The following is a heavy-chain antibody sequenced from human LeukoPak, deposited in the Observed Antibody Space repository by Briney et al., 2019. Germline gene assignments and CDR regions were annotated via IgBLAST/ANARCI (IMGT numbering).Heavy chain of an antibody. D-gene: IGHD3-3*01. V-gene: IGHV4-31*03. Sequence: SETLSLTCTVSGGSISSGGYYWSWIRQHPGKGLEWIGYIYYSGSTYYNTSLKSRVTISVDTSKNQFSLKLSSVTAADTSVYYCARSVCGYYPFDYWGQGPLVTVSS. J-gene: IGHJ4*02. CDR3: ARSVCGYYPFDY. CDR1: GGSISSGGYY. CDR2: IYYSGST.